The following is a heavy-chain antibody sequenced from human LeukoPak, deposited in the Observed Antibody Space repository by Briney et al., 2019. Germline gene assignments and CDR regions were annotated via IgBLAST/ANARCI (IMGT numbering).Heavy chain of an antibody. CDR2: MSNSGST. CDR3: ARRSQTAAGRGIDY. J-gene: IGHJ4*02. V-gene: IGHV4-39*01. CDR1: GFTFSSYA. Sequence: GSLRLSCAASGFTFSSYAMSWVRQPPGKGLEWIGTMSNSGSTYYNPSLKSRVTISGDTSKNQFSLKLSSMTAADTAVFYCARRSQTAAGRGIDYWGQGTLVTVSS. D-gene: IGHD6-13*01.